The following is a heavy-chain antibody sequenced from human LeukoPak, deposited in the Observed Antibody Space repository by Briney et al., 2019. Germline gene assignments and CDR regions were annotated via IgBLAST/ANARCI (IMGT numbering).Heavy chain of an antibody. J-gene: IGHJ6*03. V-gene: IGHV1-69*13. CDR1: GGTFSSYA. Sequence: GASVKVSCKASGGTFSSYAISWVRQAPGQGLEWMGGIIPIFGTANYAQKFQGRVTITADESTSTAYMELSSLRSEDTAVNYCAIPAVGFGEFSHAYYYYYYMDVWGKGTTVTVSS. CDR3: AIPAVGFGEFSHAYYYYYYMDV. D-gene: IGHD3-10*01. CDR2: IIPIFGTA.